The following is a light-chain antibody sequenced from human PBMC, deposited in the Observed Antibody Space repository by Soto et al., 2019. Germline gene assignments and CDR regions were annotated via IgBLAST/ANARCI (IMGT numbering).Light chain of an antibody. CDR2: DVS. V-gene: IGLV2-14*01. CDR1: SSDFGGYNY. Sequence: QSALTQPASVSGSPGQSITISCTGTSSDFGGYNYVSWYQQHPGKAPKLMIYDVSNRPSGVSNRFSGSKSGNTASLTISGLQAEDEADYHCSSYTSSSTPYVFGTGTKVTVL. J-gene: IGLJ1*01. CDR3: SSYTSSSTPYV.